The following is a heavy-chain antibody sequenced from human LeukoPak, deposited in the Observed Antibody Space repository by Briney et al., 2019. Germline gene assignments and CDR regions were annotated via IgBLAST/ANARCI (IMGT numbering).Heavy chain of an antibody. Sequence: GGSLRLSCAASGFTFSSYTMAWVRQAPGKGLEYVSSISSSGDITFYADSVKGRFPISRDNAKNSLYLQMNSLRAEDTAVYYCAELGITMIGGVWGKGTTVTISS. CDR2: ISSSGDIT. V-gene: IGHV3-21*01. D-gene: IGHD3-10*02. CDR1: GFTFSSYT. CDR3: AELGITMIGGV. J-gene: IGHJ6*04.